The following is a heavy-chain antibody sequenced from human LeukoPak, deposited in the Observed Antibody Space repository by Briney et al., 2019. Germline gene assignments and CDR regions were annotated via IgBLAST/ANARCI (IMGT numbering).Heavy chain of an antibody. J-gene: IGHJ4*02. CDR2: IYYSGST. V-gene: IGHV4-39*01. Sequence: SETLSLTCTVSGGSISSSSYYWGWIRQPPGKGLEWIGSIYYSGSTYYNPSLKSRVTISVDTSKNQFSLKLSSVTAADTAVYYCARRSSSERCADYWGQGTLVTVSS. CDR1: GGSISSSSYY. D-gene: IGHD6-6*01. CDR3: ARRSSSERCADY.